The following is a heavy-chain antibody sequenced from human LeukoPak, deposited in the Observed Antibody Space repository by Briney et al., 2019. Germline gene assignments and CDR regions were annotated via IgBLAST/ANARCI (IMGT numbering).Heavy chain of an antibody. V-gene: IGHV3-23*01. CDR3: ARSIFGVVMQYFDD. CDR1: GFTFSSYA. CDR2: ISGSGGST. D-gene: IGHD3-3*01. J-gene: IGHJ4*02. Sequence: GGSLRLSCAASGFTFSSYAMSWVRQAPGKGLEWVSAISGSGGSTYYADSVKGRFTISRDNSKNTLYLQMNSLRAEDTAVYYCARSIFGVVMQYFDDWGQGTLVTVSS.